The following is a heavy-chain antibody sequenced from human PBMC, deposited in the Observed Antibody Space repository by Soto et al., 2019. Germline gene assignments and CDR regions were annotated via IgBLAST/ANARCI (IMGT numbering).Heavy chain of an antibody. Sequence: GGSLRLSCAASGFTVSSNYMSWVRQAPGKGLEWVSTISGSGGSTYYANSVKGRFTVSRDNSNNTLWLQMRSLRVEDTAVYYCAKPPDFGGNSPYFDSWGQGALVTVSS. D-gene: IGHD2-21*02. CDR3: AKPPDFGGNSPYFDS. CDR1: GFTVSSNY. J-gene: IGHJ4*02. V-gene: IGHV3-23*01. CDR2: ISGSGGST.